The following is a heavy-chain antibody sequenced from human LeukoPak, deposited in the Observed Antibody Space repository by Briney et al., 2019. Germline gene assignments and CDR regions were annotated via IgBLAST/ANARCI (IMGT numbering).Heavy chain of an antibody. J-gene: IGHJ3*02. V-gene: IGHV1-18*01. Sequence: GSSVKVSCKASGGTFSSYAISWVRQAPGQRLEWMGWINAGNGNTKYSQKLQGRVTMTTDTSTSTAYMELRSLRSDDTAVYYCARDRRSMGAFDIWGQGTMVTVSS. CDR3: ARDRRSMGAFDI. CDR1: GGTFSSYA. CDR2: INAGNGNT. D-gene: IGHD2/OR15-2a*01.